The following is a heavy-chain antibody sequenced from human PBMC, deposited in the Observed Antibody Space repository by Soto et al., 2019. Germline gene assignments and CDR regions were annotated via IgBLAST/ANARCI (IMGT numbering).Heavy chain of an antibody. J-gene: IGHJ5*02. V-gene: IGHV1-46*01. Sequence: ASVKVSCKASGGTFSSYAISWVRQAPGQGLEWMGIINPSGGSTSYAQKFQGRVTMTRDTSTSTVYMELSSLRSEDTAVYYCARGWGYSNYETMYNWFDPWGQGTLVTVSS. CDR3: ARGWGYSNYETMYNWFDP. CDR2: INPSGGST. CDR1: GGTFSSYA. D-gene: IGHD4-4*01.